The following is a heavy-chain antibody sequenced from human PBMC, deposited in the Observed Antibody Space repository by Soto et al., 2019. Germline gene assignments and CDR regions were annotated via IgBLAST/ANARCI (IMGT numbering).Heavy chain of an antibody. V-gene: IGHV3-21*01. CDR2: ISSRSSYI. J-gene: IGHJ5*02. CDR3: ARDGRIAAAGMGWFDP. D-gene: IGHD6-13*01. Sequence: EVQLVESGGGLVKPGGSLRLSCAASGFTFSSYSMNWVRQAPGKGLEWVSSISSRSSYIYYADSVKGRFTISRDNAKNSLYLQMNSLRAEDTAVYYCARDGRIAAAGMGWFDPWGQGTLVTVSS. CDR1: GFTFSSYS.